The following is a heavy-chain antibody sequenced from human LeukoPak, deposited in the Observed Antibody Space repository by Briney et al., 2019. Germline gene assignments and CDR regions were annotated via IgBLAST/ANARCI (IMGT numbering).Heavy chain of an antibody. CDR3: ARTDIVGATDFDY. Sequence: GGSLRLSCAASEFSVGSNYMTWVRQAPGKGLEWVSLMYSGGSTHYADSVKGRFTISRDNSKNTLYLQMNSLRVEDTAVYYCARTDIVGATDFDYWGQGTLVTVSS. CDR2: MYSGGST. V-gene: IGHV3-66*01. CDR1: EFSVGSNY. D-gene: IGHD1-26*01. J-gene: IGHJ4*02.